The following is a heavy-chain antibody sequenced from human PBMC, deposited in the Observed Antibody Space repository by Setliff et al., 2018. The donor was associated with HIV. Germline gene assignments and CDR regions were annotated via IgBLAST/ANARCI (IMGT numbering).Heavy chain of an antibody. J-gene: IGHJ1*01. V-gene: IGHV3-15*01. CDR1: GFTFTNAW. CDR3: TTDQLDAGYDYWSGYYRF. CDR2: IKSKSDGGTT. Sequence: SCAASGFTFTNAWMSWVRQAPGKGLEWVGRIKSKSDGGTTDYAAPVKGRFTISRDDSKDTLFLQMNSLKTGDTAVYYCTTDQLDAGYDYWSGYYRFWGQGTLVTVSS. D-gene: IGHD3-3*01.